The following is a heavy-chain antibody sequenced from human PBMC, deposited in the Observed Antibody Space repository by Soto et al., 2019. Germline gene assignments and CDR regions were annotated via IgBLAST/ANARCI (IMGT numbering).Heavy chain of an antibody. D-gene: IGHD5-12*01. V-gene: IGHV1-46*01. J-gene: IGHJ4*03. CDR3: ASCSVYDFYSYDDHRMVD. CDR1: GYTFTSYG. CDR2: INPSGGST. Sequence: ASVKVSCKASGYTFTSYGISWVRQAPGQGLEWLGIINPSGGSTSYAQKFQGRVTITADESTSTAYMELSSLRSEDTGVYYCASCSVYDFYSYDDHRMVDSGQATPVTVPS.